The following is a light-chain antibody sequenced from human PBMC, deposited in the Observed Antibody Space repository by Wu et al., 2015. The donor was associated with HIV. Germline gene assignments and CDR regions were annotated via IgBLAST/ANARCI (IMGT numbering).Light chain of an antibody. CDR3: QQYGRSQWT. Sequence: EIVLTQSPDTLSLSPGERATLSCRTSQSLYTYIAWYQQKPGQAPRLLIYDSSNRATGIPARFSGSGSGTDFNLTISSLEPEDFAVYYCQQYGRSQWTLAKGPRWKSN. V-gene: IGKV3-11*01. CDR2: DSS. CDR1: QSLYTY. J-gene: IGKJ1*01.